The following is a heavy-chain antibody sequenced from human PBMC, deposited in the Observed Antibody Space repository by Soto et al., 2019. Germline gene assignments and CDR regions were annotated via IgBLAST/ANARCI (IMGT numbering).Heavy chain of an antibody. J-gene: IGHJ4*02. V-gene: IGHV3-23*01. CDR1: GFMFSSYA. D-gene: IGHD5-12*01. CDR2: LSGGGDST. CDR3: ATGLRSVYGPFDS. Sequence: PGGSLRLSCAASGFMFSSYAMTLVRQAPGKGLEWVSALSGGGDSTYYAPSVRGRFAISRDNSKNTLYLQMNSLRAEDTAVYYCATGLRSVYGPFDSWGQGTLVTVSS.